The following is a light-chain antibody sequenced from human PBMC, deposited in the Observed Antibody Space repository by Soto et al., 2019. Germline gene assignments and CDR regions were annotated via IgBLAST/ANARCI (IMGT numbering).Light chain of an antibody. CDR2: EVN. J-gene: IGLJ1*01. V-gene: IGLV2-14*03. CDR1: SSDIGGYNF. CDR3: SSYSSTSTLFV. Sequence: QSVLTQPASVSVSPGQSITISCTGTSSDIGGYNFVSWYQQHPGKAPKLMISEVNNRPSGVSDRFSGSKSGNTASLTISGLQSEDEGDYYCSSYSSTSTLFVFGTGTKVTVL.